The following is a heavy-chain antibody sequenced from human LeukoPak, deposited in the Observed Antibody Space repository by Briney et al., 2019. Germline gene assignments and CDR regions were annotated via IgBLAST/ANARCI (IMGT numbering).Heavy chain of an antibody. CDR1: GGTFNSYA. D-gene: IGHD7-27*01. Sequence: ASVKVSCKASGGTFNSYAISWVRQAPGQGLEWMGIINPSGGSTSYAQKFQGRVTMTRDTSTSTVYMELSSLRSEDTAVYYCARGSLWGYYFDYWGQGTLVTVSS. J-gene: IGHJ4*02. CDR2: INPSGGST. V-gene: IGHV1-46*02. CDR3: ARGSLWGYYFDY.